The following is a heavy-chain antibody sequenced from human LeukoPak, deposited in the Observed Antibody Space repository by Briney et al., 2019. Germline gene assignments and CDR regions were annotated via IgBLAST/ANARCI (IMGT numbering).Heavy chain of an antibody. CDR2: IYPGDSDT. Sequence: GESLKISCNSSGYIYTSYWIGWVRQMPGKGLEWMGIIYPGDSDTRYSPSFQGQVTISADKSISTAYLQWSSLKASDTAMYYCARGEDSGSYYADFDYWGQETLVTFS. J-gene: IGHJ4*02. CDR1: GYIYTSYW. V-gene: IGHV5-51*01. CDR3: ARGEDSGSYYADFDY. D-gene: IGHD1-26*01.